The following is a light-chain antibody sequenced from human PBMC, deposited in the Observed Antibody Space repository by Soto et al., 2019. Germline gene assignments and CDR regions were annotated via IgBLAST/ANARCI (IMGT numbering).Light chain of an antibody. CDR2: DVS. CDR3: QQYHRYST. CDR1: QGISSW. J-gene: IGKJ1*01. Sequence: DIQMTQSPSSVSASVGDRVTITCRASQGISSWLAWYQQKPGKAPKLLIYDVSTLVSGVPSRFSGSASGTEFTLTISSLESDDFATYHCQQYHRYSTFGQGTKVDIK. V-gene: IGKV1-5*01.